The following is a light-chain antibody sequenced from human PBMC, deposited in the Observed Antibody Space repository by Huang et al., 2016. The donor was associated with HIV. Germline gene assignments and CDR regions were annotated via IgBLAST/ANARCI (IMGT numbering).Light chain of an antibody. J-gene: IGKJ4*01. Sequence: EIVLTQSPATLSLYPGERATLSCRASQSVSSYLAWYQQKPGQAPRLLIDDASNRATGSPARFSGSGSGTDFTLTISRLEPEDFAAYYCQQRSNWPPTFGGGTKVEIK. V-gene: IGKV3-11*01. CDR1: QSVSSY. CDR2: DAS. CDR3: QQRSNWPPT.